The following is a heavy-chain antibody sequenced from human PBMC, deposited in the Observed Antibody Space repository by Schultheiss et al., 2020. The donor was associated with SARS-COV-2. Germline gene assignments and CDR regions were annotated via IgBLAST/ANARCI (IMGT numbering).Heavy chain of an antibody. Sequence: GESLKISCAASGFTFSSYGMHWVRQAPGKGLEWVAVISYDGSNKYYADSVKGRFTISRDNSKNTLYLQMNSLRAEDTAVYYCARVPPTMGFDYWGQGTLVTVSS. V-gene: IGHV3-30*03. D-gene: IGHD3-10*01. CDR3: ARVPPTMGFDY. CDR1: GFTFSSYG. CDR2: ISYDGSNK. J-gene: IGHJ4*02.